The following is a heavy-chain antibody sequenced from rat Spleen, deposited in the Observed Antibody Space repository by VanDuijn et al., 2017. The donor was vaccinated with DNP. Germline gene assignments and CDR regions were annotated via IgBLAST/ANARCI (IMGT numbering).Heavy chain of an antibody. J-gene: IGHJ1*01. CDR1: GFTFSNYG. V-gene: IGHV5-19*01. D-gene: IGHD1-1*01. Sequence: EVQLVESGGGLVQPGRSLKLSCAASGFTFSNYGLHWIRQAPTKGLEWVSSISLSGGTTYYPDSVKGRFTVSRDDAGNTLYLQMNSLRSEDTATYYCARGVYYYSATYWYFDFWGPGTMVTVSS. CDR2: ISLSGGTT. CDR3: ARGVYYYSATYWYFDF.